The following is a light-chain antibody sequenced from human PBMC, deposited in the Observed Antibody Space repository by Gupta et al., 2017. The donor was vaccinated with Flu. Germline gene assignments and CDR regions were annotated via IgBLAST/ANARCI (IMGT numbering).Light chain of an antibody. V-gene: IGLV2-23*01. J-gene: IGLJ1*01. CDR3: CSNVGTNDDPYV. Sequence: HSALTQPASLSGSPGQSITISCTVGNYNLVSWYQQHPGKAPKLMIYEGSQRPSGVSNRFSASNSGNTASLTISGLQAEDEADYYCCSNVGTNDDPYVFGTGTKVTVL. CDR2: EGS. CDR1: GNYNL.